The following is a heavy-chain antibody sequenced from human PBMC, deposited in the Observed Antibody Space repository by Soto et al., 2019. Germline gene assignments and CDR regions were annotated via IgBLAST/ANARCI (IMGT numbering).Heavy chain of an antibody. J-gene: IGHJ3*02. CDR1: GGSISSGGYY. V-gene: IGHV4-31*03. D-gene: IGHD7-27*01. CDR3: AARANWGLGAFDI. Sequence: SETLSLTCTVSGGSISSGGYYWSWIRQHPGKGLEWIGYIYYSGSTYYNPSLKSRVTISVDTSKNQFSLKLSSVTAADTAVYYGAARANWGLGAFDIWGQGTMVTVSS. CDR2: IYYSGST.